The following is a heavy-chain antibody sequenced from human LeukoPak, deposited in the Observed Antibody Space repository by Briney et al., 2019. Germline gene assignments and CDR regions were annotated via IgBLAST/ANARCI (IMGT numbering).Heavy chain of an antibody. Sequence: SETLSLTCAVYGGSFSGYYWSWIRQPPGKGLEWIGEINHSGCTNYNPSLKSRVTISVDTSKNQFSLKLSSVTAADTAVYHCASRLDCSSTSCHNYYYYGMDVWGQGTTVTVSS. CDR3: ASRLDCSSTSCHNYYYYGMDV. CDR1: GGSFSGYY. CDR2: INHSGCT. J-gene: IGHJ6*02. V-gene: IGHV4-34*01. D-gene: IGHD2-2*02.